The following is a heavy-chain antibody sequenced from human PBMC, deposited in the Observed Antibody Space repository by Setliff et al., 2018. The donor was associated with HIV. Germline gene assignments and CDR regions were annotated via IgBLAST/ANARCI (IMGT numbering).Heavy chain of an antibody. V-gene: IGHV1-69*13. CDR3: ARDRRDLRIKNWFDS. Sequence: SVKVSCKASGGSLSTHFISWVRQAPGHGLEWMGGLIPVFGTANYAQKFQDRVTITADHSTSTTYMELSGLTSEDTAVYYCARDRRDLRIKNWFDSWGQGTLVTVSS. J-gene: IGHJ5*01. CDR2: LIPVFGTA. CDR1: GGSLSTHF. D-gene: IGHD2-21*02.